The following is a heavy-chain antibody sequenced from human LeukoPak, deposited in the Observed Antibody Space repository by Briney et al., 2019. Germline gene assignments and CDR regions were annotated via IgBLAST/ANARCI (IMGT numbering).Heavy chain of an antibody. D-gene: IGHD2-2*01. V-gene: IGHV4-59*01. CDR3: ARYCSSTSCYRDAFDI. J-gene: IGHJ3*02. CDR1: GGSISSYY. Sequence: PSETLSLTCTVSGGSISSYYWSWIRQPPGKGLEWIGYIYYSGSSNYNPSLKSRVTIPVDTSKNQFSLKLSSVTAADTAVFYCARYCSSTSCYRDAFDIWGQGTMVTVSS. CDR2: IYYSGSS.